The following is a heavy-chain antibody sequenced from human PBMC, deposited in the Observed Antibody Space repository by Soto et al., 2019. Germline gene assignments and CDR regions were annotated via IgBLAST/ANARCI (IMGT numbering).Heavy chain of an antibody. D-gene: IGHD6-13*01. CDR3: ARLAAGIYSYYSYMDV. Sequence: SETLCLTCAVYGGSFSGYYWSGIRQPPGKGLEWIGEINHSGSTNYNPSLKSRVTISVATSKNKLSLKLSSVTDADTAVYYCARLAAGIYSYYSYMDVWGKGPTVTVSS. V-gene: IGHV4-34*01. CDR1: GGSFSGYY. J-gene: IGHJ6*03. CDR2: INHSGST.